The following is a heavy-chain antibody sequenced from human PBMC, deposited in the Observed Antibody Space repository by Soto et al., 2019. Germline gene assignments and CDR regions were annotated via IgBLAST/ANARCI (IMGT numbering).Heavy chain of an antibody. CDR1: GFTFSNAW. D-gene: IGHD3-22*01. Sequence: GGSLRLSCAASGFTFSNAWMSGVRQAPGKGLEWVGRIKSKTDGGTTDYAAPVKGRFTISRDDSKNTLYLQMNSLKTEDTAVYYCTTGPLPYYYDSSVTFAFDIWGQGTMVTVSS. V-gene: IGHV3-15*01. J-gene: IGHJ3*02. CDR2: IKSKTDGGTT. CDR3: TTGPLPYYYDSSVTFAFDI.